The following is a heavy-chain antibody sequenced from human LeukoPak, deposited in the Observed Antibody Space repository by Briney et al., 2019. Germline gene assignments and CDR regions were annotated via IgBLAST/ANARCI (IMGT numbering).Heavy chain of an antibody. CDR2: ININTGNP. V-gene: IGHV7-4-1*02. J-gene: IGHJ4*02. Sequence: ASVKVSCKASGYTFTRYAMNWVRQAPGQGLEWMGWININTGNPTYAQGFTGRFVFSLDTSVTTAYLQISSLKAEDTAVYYCARAFQSLGGLSLPDYWGQGTLVTVSS. D-gene: IGHD3-16*02. CDR3: ARAFQSLGGLSLPDY. CDR1: GYTFTRYA.